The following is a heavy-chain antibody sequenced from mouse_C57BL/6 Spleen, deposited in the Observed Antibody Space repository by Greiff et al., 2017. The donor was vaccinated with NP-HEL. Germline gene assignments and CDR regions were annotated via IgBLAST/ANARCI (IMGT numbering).Heavy chain of an antibody. CDR2: ISSGGDYI. CDR3: TRDIYGSRQYYFDY. D-gene: IGHD1-1*01. J-gene: IGHJ2*01. CDR1: GFTFSSYA. V-gene: IGHV5-9-1*02. Sequence: EVKLEESGEGLVKPGGSLKLSCAASGFTFSSYAMSWVRQTPEKRLEWVAYISSGGDYIYYADTVKGRFTISRDNARNTLYLQMSSLKSEDTAMYYCTRDIYGSRQYYFDYWGQGTTLTVSS.